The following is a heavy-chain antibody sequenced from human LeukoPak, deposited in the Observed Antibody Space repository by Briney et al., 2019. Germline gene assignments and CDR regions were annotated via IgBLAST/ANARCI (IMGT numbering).Heavy chain of an antibody. CDR1: GFTFRNYA. V-gene: IGHV3-30*02. CDR3: AKDGDRQFDLDV. Sequence: PGGSLRLSCAASGFTFRNYAMHWVRQAPGKGLEWVAYIWYDGSNKHYPDSVKGRFTISRDNSKNTVVLQMDSLRAEDTAVYYRAKDGDRQFDLDVWGQGTTVTVSS. J-gene: IGHJ6*02. D-gene: IGHD3-10*01. CDR2: IWYDGSNK.